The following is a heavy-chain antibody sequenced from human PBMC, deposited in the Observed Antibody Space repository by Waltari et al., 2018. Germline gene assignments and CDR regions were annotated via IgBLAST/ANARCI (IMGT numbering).Heavy chain of an antibody. Sequence: QVQLVQSGSELKKPGASVKVSCKASGYTFSTNPMNWVRQAPGQGPEWMEWIRPEPGKPTYAQGFTGRVAFSVDTSVTTVYLQIVSLKPEDSGVYDCARGTRGYYGMDVWGQGTTVIVSS. CDR2: IRPEPGKP. CDR1: GYTFSTNP. V-gene: IGHV7-4-1*01. CDR3: ARGTRGYYGMDV. J-gene: IGHJ6*02.